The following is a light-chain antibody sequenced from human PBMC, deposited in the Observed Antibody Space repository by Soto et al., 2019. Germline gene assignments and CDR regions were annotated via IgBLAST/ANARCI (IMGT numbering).Light chain of an antibody. CDR3: QQYGSSPRT. J-gene: IGKJ1*01. CDR1: QSVSGRY. Sequence: PGERATLSCGASQSVSGRYLAWYQQKPGLAPRLLIYDASNRATGIPDRFSGSGSGTDFTLTISRLEPEDFAVYFCQQYGSSPRTFGQGTKLDIK. CDR2: DAS. V-gene: IGKV3D-20*01.